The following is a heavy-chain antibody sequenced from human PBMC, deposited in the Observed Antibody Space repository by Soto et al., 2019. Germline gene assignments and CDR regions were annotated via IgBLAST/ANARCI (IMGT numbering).Heavy chain of an antibody. Sequence: PSETLSLSCTVSGGSISSYYWSWIRQPPGKGLEWIGYIYYSGSTNYNPSLKSRVTISVDTSKNQFSLKLSSVTAADTAVYYCARARGSYIDYWGQGTLVTVS. J-gene: IGHJ4*02. CDR3: ARARGSYIDY. CDR2: IYYSGST. D-gene: IGHD2-15*01. CDR1: GGSISSYY. V-gene: IGHV4-59*01.